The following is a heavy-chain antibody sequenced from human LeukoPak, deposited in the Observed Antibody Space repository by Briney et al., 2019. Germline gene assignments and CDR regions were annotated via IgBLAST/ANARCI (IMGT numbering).Heavy chain of an antibody. CDR2: IIPIFGTA. J-gene: IGHJ4*02. V-gene: IGHV1-69*01. CDR1: GGTFSSYA. D-gene: IGHD5-12*01. Sequence: GSSVKVSCKASGGTFSSYAISWVRQAPGQGLEWMGGIIPIFGTANCAQKFQGRVTITADESTSTAYMELSSLRSEDTAVYYCANRVGYSAGYFDYWGQGTLVTVSS. CDR3: ANRVGYSAGYFDY.